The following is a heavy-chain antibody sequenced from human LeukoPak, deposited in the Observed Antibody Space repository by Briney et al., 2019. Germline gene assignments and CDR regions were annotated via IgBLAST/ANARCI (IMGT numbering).Heavy chain of an antibody. CDR3: ARDRGSSWTNWFDP. V-gene: IGHV4-59*01. D-gene: IGHD6-13*01. J-gene: IGHJ5*02. CDR1: GGSISSYY. Sequence: KPSETLSLTCTVSGGSISSYYWSWIRQPPGKGLEWIGYIYYSGSTNYNPSLKSRVTISVDTSKNQFSLKLSSVTAADTAVYYCARDRGSSWTNWFDPWGQGTLVTVSS. CDR2: IYYSGST.